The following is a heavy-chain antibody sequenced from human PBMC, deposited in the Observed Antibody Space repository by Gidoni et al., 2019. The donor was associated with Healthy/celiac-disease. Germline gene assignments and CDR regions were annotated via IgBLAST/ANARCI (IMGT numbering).Heavy chain of an antibody. CDR1: GFPFSSYW. CDR3: AREGEAAAGLDY. Sequence: EVQLVASGGGLVQPGGSLRLSCAASGFPFSSYWMSWVRQAPGKGLEWVANIKQDGSEKYYVDSVKGRFTISRDNAKNSLYLQMNSLRAEDTAVYYCAREGEAAAGLDYWGQGTLVTVSS. D-gene: IGHD6-13*01. CDR2: IKQDGSEK. J-gene: IGHJ4*02. V-gene: IGHV3-7*01.